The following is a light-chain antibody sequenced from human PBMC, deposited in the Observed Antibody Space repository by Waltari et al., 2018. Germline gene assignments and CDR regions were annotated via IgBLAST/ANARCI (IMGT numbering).Light chain of an antibody. J-gene: IGKJ1*01. V-gene: IGKV3D-20*01. CDR2: DTS. Sequence: EIVLTQSPGTLSLSPGERATLSCGASQSVSTIYLAWYQQKPGLAPRLLIYDTSIRVTGIPDRFRGSGSGTDFTFTISSLEPEDFAVYYCQQYGNSPPWTFGQGTKVEIK. CDR1: QSVSTIY. CDR3: QQYGNSPPWT.